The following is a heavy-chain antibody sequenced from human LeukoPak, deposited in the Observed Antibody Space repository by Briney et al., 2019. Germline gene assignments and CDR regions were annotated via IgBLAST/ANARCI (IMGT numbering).Heavy chain of an antibody. CDR3: ARDHGYNFDL. CDR2: VTGDGSST. D-gene: IGHD5-24*01. Sequence: GGSLRLSCAASGFTFSIHWMHWVRQAPGKGQVWVSRVTGDGSSTIYADSVKGRFTISRDNAKNTLFLQMNSLKTEDTAVYYCARDHGYNFDLWGQGTLVTVFS. J-gene: IGHJ4*02. CDR1: GFTFSIHW. V-gene: IGHV3-74*01.